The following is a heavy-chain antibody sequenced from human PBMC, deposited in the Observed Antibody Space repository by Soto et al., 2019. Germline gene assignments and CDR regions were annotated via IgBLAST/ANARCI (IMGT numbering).Heavy chain of an antibody. J-gene: IGHJ3*02. Sequence: QVQLQESGPGLVKPSETLSLTCTVSDGSVSSGSYYWNWIRQPPGKGLEWIGFIYYSGSTHYNPSLQRRVTISVATSRNHFSLRLSSVPAADTATYYCAGYRGDPTLAFDMWGQGTMVTVSS. CDR1: DGSVSSGSYY. CDR2: IYYSGST. D-gene: IGHD3-16*01. CDR3: AGYRGDPTLAFDM. V-gene: IGHV4-61*01.